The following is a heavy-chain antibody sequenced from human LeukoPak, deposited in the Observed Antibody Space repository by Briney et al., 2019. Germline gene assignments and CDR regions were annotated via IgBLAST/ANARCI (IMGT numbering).Heavy chain of an antibody. CDR1: GGSFSGYY. J-gene: IGHJ5*02. D-gene: IGHD3-10*01. Sequence: SETLSLTCAVYGGSFSGYYWSWIRQPPGKGLEWIGEINHSGSTNYNPSLKSRVTISVGTSKNQFSLKLSSVTAADTAVYYCARARGSSFDPWGQGTLVTVSS. CDR2: INHSGST. V-gene: IGHV4-34*01. CDR3: ARARGSSFDP.